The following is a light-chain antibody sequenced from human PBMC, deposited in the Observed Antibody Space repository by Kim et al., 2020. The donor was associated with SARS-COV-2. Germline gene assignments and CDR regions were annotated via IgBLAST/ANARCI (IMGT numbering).Light chain of an antibody. CDR3: HQYAVSRT. CDR1: GRVASDY. Sequence: LSPGDRATLSCRASGRVASDYLAWYQHRPGQAPRLLVYGVSSRATDIPDRFSGSGYGTDFTLTISRLEPEDFAVYYCHQYAVSRTFGPGTKVDIK. V-gene: IGKV3-20*01. J-gene: IGKJ1*01. CDR2: GVS.